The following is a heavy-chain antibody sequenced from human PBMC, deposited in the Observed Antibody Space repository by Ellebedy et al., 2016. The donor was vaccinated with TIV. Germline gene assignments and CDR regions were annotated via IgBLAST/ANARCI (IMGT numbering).Heavy chain of an antibody. CDR1: GGSFSGYY. J-gene: IGHJ4*02. Sequence: SETLSLTCAVYGGSFSGYYWSWIRQPPGRGLEWIGEINHSGSTNYNLSLKSRVTISVDTSKNQFSLKLSSVTAADTAVYYCARDLSTRRNTMVRGVIGYWGQGTLVTVSS. D-gene: IGHD3-10*01. CDR3: ARDLSTRRNTMVRGVIGY. CDR2: INHSGST. V-gene: IGHV4-34*01.